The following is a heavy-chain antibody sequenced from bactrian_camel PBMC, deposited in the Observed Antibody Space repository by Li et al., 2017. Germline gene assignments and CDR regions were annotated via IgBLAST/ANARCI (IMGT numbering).Heavy chain of an antibody. J-gene: IGHJ6*01. CDR3: TTSWRLGA. D-gene: IGHD5*01. V-gene: IGHV3S54*01. CDR1: ASTFRYIC. CDR2: ITADGSVM. Sequence: HVQLVESGGGSVQAGGSLRLSCADSASTFRYICMAWFRQAAGKQREAVATITADGSVMYFVDSVKGRFTISRDNGKNTLYLQMNSLKTEDTAVYYCTTSWRLGAWGQGTQVTVS.